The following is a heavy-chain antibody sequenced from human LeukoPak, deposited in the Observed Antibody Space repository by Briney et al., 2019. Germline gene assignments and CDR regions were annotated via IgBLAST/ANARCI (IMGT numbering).Heavy chain of an antibody. D-gene: IGHD3-10*01. Sequence: GGSLRLSCAASGFTFSSYAMSWVRQAPGKGLEWVSAISGSGGSTYYADSVKGRFTISRDNSKNTLYLQMNSLGAGDTAVYYCAKTDLWFGEFYFDYWGQGTLVTVSS. J-gene: IGHJ4*02. CDR2: ISGSGGST. CDR1: GFTFSSYA. CDR3: AKTDLWFGEFYFDY. V-gene: IGHV3-23*01.